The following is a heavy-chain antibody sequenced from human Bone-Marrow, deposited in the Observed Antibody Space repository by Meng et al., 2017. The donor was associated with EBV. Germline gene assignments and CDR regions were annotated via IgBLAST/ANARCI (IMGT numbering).Heavy chain of an antibody. D-gene: IGHD5-18*01. V-gene: IGHV4-61*01. J-gene: IGHJ4*02. CDR3: ARDNVDTAMVPH. Sequence: GPLQESGPGLVKPSETLSLTCTVSGGSVSSGSYYWSWIRQPPGKGLEWIGYIYYSGSTNYNPSLKSRVTISVDTSKNQFSLKLSSVTAADTAVYYCARDNVDTAMVPHWGQGTLVTVSS. CDR2: IYYSGST. CDR1: GGSVSSGSYY.